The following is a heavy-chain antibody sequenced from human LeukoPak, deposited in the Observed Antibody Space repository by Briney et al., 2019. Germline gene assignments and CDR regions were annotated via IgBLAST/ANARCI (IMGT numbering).Heavy chain of an antibody. J-gene: IGHJ3*01. CDR1: GFTFSDYA. Sequence: GGSLRLSCAASGFTFSDYAMHWVRQAPGKGLGWVAHIWYDGSNEKYADSVKGRFIISRDNSRNALCFQMNSLRAEDTAVYYCAKGIQPSDKNGFDVWGQGTMVTVSS. CDR2: IWYDGSNE. V-gene: IGHV3-33*06. CDR3: AKGIQPSDKNGFDV. D-gene: IGHD5-18*01.